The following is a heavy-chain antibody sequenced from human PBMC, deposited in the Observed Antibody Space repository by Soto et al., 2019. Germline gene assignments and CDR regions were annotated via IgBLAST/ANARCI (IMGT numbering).Heavy chain of an antibody. V-gene: IGHV1-2*04. CDR1: GYTFTGYY. CDR2: INPNSCGA. Sequence: QVRLVQSGAEVKKPGASVKVSCKASGYTFTGYYIHWVRQAPGQGLEWMGWINPNSCGANIAQKFQGWVTMTRDTSISTTYMELSRLRSNDTAVYFCARDYYVGSASYGFEIWGQGTMVTVAS. CDR3: ARDYYVGSASYGFEI. D-gene: IGHD3-10*02. J-gene: IGHJ3*02.